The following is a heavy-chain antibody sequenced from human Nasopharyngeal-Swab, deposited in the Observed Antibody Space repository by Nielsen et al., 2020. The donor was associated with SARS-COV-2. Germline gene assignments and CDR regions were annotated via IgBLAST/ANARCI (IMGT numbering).Heavy chain of an antibody. D-gene: IGHD1-26*01. CDR3: ATGSGIVGATGGLDY. CDR2: ISAYNGNT. V-gene: IGHV1-18*01. Sequence: WVRQAPGQGLEWMGWISAYNGNTNYAQKLQGRVTMTTDTSTSTAYMELSSLRSEDTAVYYCATGSGIVGATGGLDYWGQGTLVTVSS. J-gene: IGHJ4*02.